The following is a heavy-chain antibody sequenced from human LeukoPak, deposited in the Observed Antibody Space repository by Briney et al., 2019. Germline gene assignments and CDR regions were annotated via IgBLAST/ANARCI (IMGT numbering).Heavy chain of an antibody. D-gene: IGHD2-21*02. V-gene: IGHV3-30-3*01. CDR1: GFTFSSYA. J-gene: IGHJ4*02. CDR2: ISYDGSNK. Sequence: GRSLRLSCAASGFTFSSYAMHWVRQAPGKGREWVAVISYDGSNKYYADSVKGRFTISRDNSKNTLYLQMNSLRAEDTAVYYCAREAVVTAILDYWGQGTLVTVSS. CDR3: AREAVVTAILDY.